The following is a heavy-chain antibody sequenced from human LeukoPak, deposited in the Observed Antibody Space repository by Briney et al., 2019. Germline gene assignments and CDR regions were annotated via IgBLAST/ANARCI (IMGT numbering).Heavy chain of an antibody. Sequence: SGGSLRLSCAASGFSFSAYSMNWVRQAPGKGLEWISFISSSSITIYYADSVKGRFTISRDNAKNSLYLQMNSLRAEDTAVYYCARDPHLRTQWLVRGGMDVWGQGTTVTVSS. D-gene: IGHD6-19*01. CDR2: ISSSSITI. J-gene: IGHJ6*02. V-gene: IGHV3-48*01. CDR1: GFSFSAYS. CDR3: ARDPHLRTQWLVRGGMDV.